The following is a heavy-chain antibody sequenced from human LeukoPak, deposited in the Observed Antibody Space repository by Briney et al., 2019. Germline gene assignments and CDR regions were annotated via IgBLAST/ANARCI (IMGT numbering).Heavy chain of an antibody. V-gene: IGHV4-39*01. CDR2: IFYSGST. Sequence: SETLSLTCTVSGDSIGSSNYYWAWVRQPPVKGLEWLWSIFYSGSTYYNPSLKSRVTISVDTSKNQFSLNLHSVTAADTATYYCARRGITFSSSFFAYWGQGTLVTVSS. J-gene: IGHJ4*02. CDR3: ARRGITFSSSFFAY. CDR1: GDSIGSSNYY. D-gene: IGHD6-13*01.